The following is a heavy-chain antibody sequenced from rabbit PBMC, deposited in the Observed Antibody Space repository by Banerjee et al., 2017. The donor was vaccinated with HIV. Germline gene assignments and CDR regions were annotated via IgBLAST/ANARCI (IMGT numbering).Heavy chain of an antibody. J-gene: IGHJ6*01. V-gene: IGHV1S40*01. CDR2: IDTGSGST. Sequence: QSLEESGGDLVQPEGSLTLTCKASGFDFSSSYWMCWVRQAPGKGLEWIGCIDTGSGSTYYASGAKGRVTITKTSSTTGTLQMTSLTAADTATYFCARGDMGYSYDDYGEGYYYGMDLWGPGTLVTVS. CDR1: GFDFSSSYW. D-gene: IGHD2-1*01. CDR3: ARGDMGYSYDDYGEGYYYGMDL.